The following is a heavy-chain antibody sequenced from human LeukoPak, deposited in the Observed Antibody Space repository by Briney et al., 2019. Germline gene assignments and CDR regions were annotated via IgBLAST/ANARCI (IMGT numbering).Heavy chain of an antibody. J-gene: IGHJ4*02. CDR2: IRYDGTIQ. CDR3: AKAGTGYYDLSGHYSSSFEY. CDR1: RNTCSSYG. D-gene: IGHD3-22*01. Sequence: PSGGSLTLSCEASRNTCSSYGLYWVRQSPGRGLEWVAFIRYDGTIQYYADSVKGRFTISRDNSKNTLYLQMNSLRAEDTAVYYCAKAGTGYYDLSGHYSSSFEYWGQGTLVTVSS. V-gene: IGHV3-30*02.